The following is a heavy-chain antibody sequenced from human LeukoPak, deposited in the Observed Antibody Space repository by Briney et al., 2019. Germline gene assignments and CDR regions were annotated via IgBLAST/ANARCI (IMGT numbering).Heavy chain of an antibody. D-gene: IGHD3-22*01. CDR1: GYTFTGYY. J-gene: IGHJ1*01. CDR3: ARGYYDSSDYEYFQH. CDR2: INPNSGGT. Sequence: GASVKVSCKASGYTFTGYYMHWVRQAPGQGLEWMGWINPNSGGTNYAQKFQGGVTMTRDTSIITAYMELSRLRSDDTAVYFCARGYYDSSDYEYFQHWGQGTLVTVSP. V-gene: IGHV1-2*02.